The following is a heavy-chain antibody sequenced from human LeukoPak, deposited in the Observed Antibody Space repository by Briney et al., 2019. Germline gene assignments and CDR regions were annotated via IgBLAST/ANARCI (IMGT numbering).Heavy chain of an antibody. CDR2: IYTSGST. CDR1: GGSISSYY. V-gene: IGHV4-4*07. D-gene: IGHD3-10*01. CDR3: ARGRITMVRGAPLWFDP. J-gene: IGHJ5*02. Sequence: SETLSLTCTVSGGSISSYYWSWIRQPAGKGLEWIGRIYTSGSTNYNPSLKSRVTMSVDTSKNQFSLKLSSVTAADTAVYYCARGRITMVRGAPLWFDPWGQGTLVTVSS.